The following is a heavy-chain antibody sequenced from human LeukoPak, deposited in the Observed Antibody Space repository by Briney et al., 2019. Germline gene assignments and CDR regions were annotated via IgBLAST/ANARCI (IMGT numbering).Heavy chain of an antibody. J-gene: IGHJ5*02. V-gene: IGHV4-59*08. D-gene: IGHD2-21*01. CDR3: ARRSLENGVITAKNWFYP. CDR1: GGSISSSY. Sequence: KPSETLSLTCTVSGGSISSSYWSWIRQPPGKGLEWIGYIYYSGSTNYNPSLKSRVTISVDTSKNHFSLKLTSVTAADTAVYYCARRSLENGVITAKNWFYPWGQGTLVTVSS. CDR2: IYYSGST.